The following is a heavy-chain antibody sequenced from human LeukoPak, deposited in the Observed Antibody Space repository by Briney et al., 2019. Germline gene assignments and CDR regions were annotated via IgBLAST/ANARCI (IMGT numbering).Heavy chain of an antibody. CDR2: IYSGGST. CDR3: ARRGYSGYEQKDY. Sequence: PGGSLRLSCAASGFTVSSNYMSWVRQAPGKGLEWVSVIYSGGSTYYADSVKGRFTISRDNSKNTLYLQMNSLRAEDTAVYYCARRGYSGYEQKDYWGQGTLVTVSS. CDR1: GFTVSSNY. J-gene: IGHJ4*02. V-gene: IGHV3-66*01. D-gene: IGHD5-12*01.